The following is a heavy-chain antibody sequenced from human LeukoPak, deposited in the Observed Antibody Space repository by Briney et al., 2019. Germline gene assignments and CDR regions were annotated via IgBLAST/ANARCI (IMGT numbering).Heavy chain of an antibody. D-gene: IGHD3-22*01. CDR1: GFTFTNYN. CDR3: AKDKGYYDSSGYYY. J-gene: IGHJ4*02. CDR2: ISSSSNYI. Sequence: GGSLRLSCAASGFTFTNYNMNWVRQAPGKGLEWVSSISSSSNYIYYADSMKGRFTISRDNAKNTLYLQMNSLRAEDTAVYYCAKDKGYYDSSGYYYWGQGTLVTVSS. V-gene: IGHV3-21*01.